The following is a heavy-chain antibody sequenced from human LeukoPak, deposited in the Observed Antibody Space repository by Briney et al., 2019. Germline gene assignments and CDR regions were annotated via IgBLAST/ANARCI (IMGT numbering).Heavy chain of an antibody. Sequence: PGGSLRLSCAASGFTFSSYSMNWVRQAPGKGLEWVSSISSSSSYIYYADSVKGRFTISRDNAKNSLYLQMNSLRAEDTAVYYCARGVGGYAPYYFDYWGQGTLVTASS. D-gene: IGHD2-2*01. J-gene: IGHJ4*02. CDR3: ARGVGGYAPYYFDY. V-gene: IGHV3-21*01. CDR2: ISSSSSYI. CDR1: GFTFSSYS.